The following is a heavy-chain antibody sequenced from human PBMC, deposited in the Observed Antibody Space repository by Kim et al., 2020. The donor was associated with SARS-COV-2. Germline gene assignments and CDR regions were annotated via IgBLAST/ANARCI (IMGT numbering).Heavy chain of an antibody. J-gene: IGHJ4*02. CDR2: ISGSGGNT. Sequence: GGSLRLSCAVSGFTFSNYAMNWVRQAPGKGLEWVSGISGSGGNTYYADSVKGRFTISRDNSKNTLFLHMSSLRAEDTALYYCAKLSGYYCDNSGYYAVDYSGQGTLVTVSS. CDR1: GFTFSNYA. CDR3: AKLSGYYCDNSGYYAVDY. V-gene: IGHV3-23*01. D-gene: IGHD3-22*01.